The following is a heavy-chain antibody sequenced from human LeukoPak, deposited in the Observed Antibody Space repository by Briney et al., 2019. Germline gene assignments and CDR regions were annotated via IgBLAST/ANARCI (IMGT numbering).Heavy chain of an antibody. D-gene: IGHD2-8*02. CDR2: ISGSGGST. J-gene: IGHJ4*02. Sequence: GGSLRLSCAASGFTFSSYGMSWVRQAPGKGLEWVSAISGSGGSTYYADSVKGRFTISRDNSKNTLYLQMNSLRAEDAAVYYCAKAPLGRCTGAICYSFDYWGQGTLVTVSS. V-gene: IGHV3-23*01. CDR3: AKAPLGRCTGAICYSFDY. CDR1: GFTFSSYG.